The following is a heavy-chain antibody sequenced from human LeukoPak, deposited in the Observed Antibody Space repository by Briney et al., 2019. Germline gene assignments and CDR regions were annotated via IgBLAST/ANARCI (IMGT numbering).Heavy chain of an antibody. D-gene: IGHD3-16*01. CDR2: ISSSGGTI. CDR3: ARGGNWFDP. CDR1: GFTFSSYE. J-gene: IGHJ5*02. V-gene: IGHV3-48*03. Sequence: GGSLRLSCAASGFTFSSYEMNWVRQAPGKGLECVSYISSSGGTISYADSVKGRFTISRDNAKNALYLQMNSLRAEDTANYYCARGGNWFDPWGQGTLVTVSS.